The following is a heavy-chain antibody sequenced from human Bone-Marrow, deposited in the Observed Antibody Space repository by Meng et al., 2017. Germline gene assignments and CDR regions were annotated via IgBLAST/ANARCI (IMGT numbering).Heavy chain of an antibody. CDR2: ISYDGSNK. CDR1: GFTFSSYA. D-gene: IGHD2-21*02. Sequence: SLKISCAASGFTFSSYAMHWVRQAPGKGLEWVAVISYDGSNKYYADSVKGRFTISRDNSKSTLYLQMNSLRAEDTAVYYCARAGFNIVVVTALYYFDYWGQGTLVTVSS. J-gene: IGHJ4*02. V-gene: IGHV3-30*04. CDR3: ARAGFNIVVVTALYYFDY.